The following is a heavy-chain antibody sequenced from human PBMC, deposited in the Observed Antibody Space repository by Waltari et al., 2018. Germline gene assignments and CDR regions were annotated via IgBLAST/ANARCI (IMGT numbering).Heavy chain of an antibody. Sequence: QVQLQESGPGLVKPSETLSLTCTVSGYSISSGYYWGWIRQPPGKGLEWIGSIYHSGSTYYNPSLKSRVTISVDTSKNQFSLKLTSVAAADTAVYYCARGRWVGYNLIYFDYWGQGALVTVSS. J-gene: IGHJ4*02. D-gene: IGHD5-12*01. CDR1: GYSISSGYY. V-gene: IGHV4-38-2*02. CDR3: ARGRWVGYNLIYFDY. CDR2: IYHSGST.